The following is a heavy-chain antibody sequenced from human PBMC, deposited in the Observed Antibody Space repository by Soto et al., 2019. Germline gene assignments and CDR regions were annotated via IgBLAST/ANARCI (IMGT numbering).Heavy chain of an antibody. D-gene: IGHD1-26*01. Sequence: LRLSCAASGFTFNNYAMSWVRQAPGKGLEWVSTISGSGGSTYYADSVKGRFTISRDNSKNTLYLQMNSLRAEDTAVFYCAKDRPQIVGANTPSDYWRQGTLLTVSS. CDR3: AKDRPQIVGANTPSDY. V-gene: IGHV3-23*01. J-gene: IGHJ4*02. CDR2: ISGSGGST. CDR1: GFTFNNYA.